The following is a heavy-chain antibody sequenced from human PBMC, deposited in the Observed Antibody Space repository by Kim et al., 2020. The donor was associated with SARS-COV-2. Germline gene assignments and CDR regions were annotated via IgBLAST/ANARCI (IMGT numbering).Heavy chain of an antibody. D-gene: IGHD2-21*02. CDR3: TTEYCGGDCYPNYYYYGMDV. V-gene: IGHV3-15*01. CDR1: GFTFSNAW. CDR2: IKSKTDDGTT. J-gene: IGHJ6*02. Sequence: GGSLRLSCAASGFTFSNAWMSWVRQAPGKGLEWVGRIKSKTDDGTTDYAAPVKGRFTISRADSKNTLYLQMNSLKTEYTAVYYCTTEYCGGDCYPNYYYYGMDVWGQGSTVTVSS.